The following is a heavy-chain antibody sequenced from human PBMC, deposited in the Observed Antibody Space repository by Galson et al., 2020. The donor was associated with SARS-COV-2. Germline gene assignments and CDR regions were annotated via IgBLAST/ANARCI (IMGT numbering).Heavy chain of an antibody. CDR2: IYTSGST. J-gene: IGHJ6*03. Sequence: SETLSLTCTVSGGSISSGSYYWSWIRQPAGKGLEWIGRIYTSGSTNYNPSLKSRVTISVDTSKNQFSLKLSSVTAADTAVYYCARETDYYDSSGYYRYYYYYMDVWGKGTTVTVSS. CDR3: ARETDYYDSSGYYRYYYYYMDV. D-gene: IGHD3-22*01. CDR1: GGSISSGSYY. V-gene: IGHV4-61*02.